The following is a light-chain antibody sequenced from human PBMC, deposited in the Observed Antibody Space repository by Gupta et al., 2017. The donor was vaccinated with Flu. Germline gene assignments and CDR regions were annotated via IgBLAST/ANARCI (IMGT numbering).Light chain of an antibody. CDR3: SSHAGRVTWL. CDR2: DVT. V-gene: IGLV2-11*01. J-gene: IGLJ1*01. CDR1: SSDVGSSNR. Sequence: QSAPPQPRSVSGSPVPSVTISCTGTSSDVGSSNRVSWYQQRPGKAPKLILYDVTERPSGVPDRFSGSKSGNTASLSISGLQADDEADYYCSSHAGRVTWLFGTGTTVTVL.